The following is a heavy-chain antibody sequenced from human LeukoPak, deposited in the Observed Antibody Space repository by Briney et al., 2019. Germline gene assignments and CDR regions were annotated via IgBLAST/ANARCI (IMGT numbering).Heavy chain of an antibody. V-gene: IGHV3-9*01. CDR3: AKDIGYSYGFFDY. Sequence: GGSLRLSCAASGFTFDDYAMHWVRQAPGKGLEWVSGISWNSGSIGYADSVKGRFTISTDNAKNSLYLQMNSLRAEDTALYYCAKDIGYSYGFFDYWGQGTLVTVSS. CDR1: GFTFDDYA. J-gene: IGHJ4*02. D-gene: IGHD5-18*01. CDR2: ISWNSGSI.